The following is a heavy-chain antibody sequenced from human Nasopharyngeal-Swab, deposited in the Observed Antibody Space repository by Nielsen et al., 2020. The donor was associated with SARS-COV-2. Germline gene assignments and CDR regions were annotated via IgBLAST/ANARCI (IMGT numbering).Heavy chain of an antibody. D-gene: IGHD4-17*01. CDR1: GFTFSAYD. Sequence: GESLKISCAASGFTFSAYDMNWVRQAPGKGLEWVSYISSTGSTINYADSVKGRVTISRDNAKNSLYLQMNSLRAEDTAVYYYARDGNLRTVRYFDLWGRGSLVTVSS. J-gene: IGHJ2*01. V-gene: IGHV3-48*03. CDR3: ARDGNLRTVRYFDL. CDR2: ISSTGSTI.